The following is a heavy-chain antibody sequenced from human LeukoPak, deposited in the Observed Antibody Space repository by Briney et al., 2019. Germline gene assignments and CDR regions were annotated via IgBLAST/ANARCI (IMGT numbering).Heavy chain of an antibody. Sequence: SGTLSLTCAVSGDSIGRGSYYWGWIRQPPGKGLDWIGYIYYSGSTNYNPSLKSRVTISFDTSKNRFSLKLSSVTAADTAVYYCARASVTYYYCYMDVWGKGTTVTVSS. CDR3: ARASVTYYYCYMDV. D-gene: IGHD4-11*01. CDR1: GDSIGRGSYY. CDR2: IYYSGST. J-gene: IGHJ6*03. V-gene: IGHV4-61*01.